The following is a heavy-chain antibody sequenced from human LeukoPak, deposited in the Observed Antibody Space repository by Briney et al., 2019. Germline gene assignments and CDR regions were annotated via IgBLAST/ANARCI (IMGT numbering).Heavy chain of an antibody. D-gene: IGHD6-13*01. CDR1: GGSISSYY. CDR3: ARDSGSSSWYGEGYFDY. J-gene: IGHJ4*02. Sequence: PSETLSLTCTVSGGSISSYYWSWIRQPAGKGLEWIGRIYTSGSTNYNPSLKSRVTISVDTSKNQFSLKLSSVTAADTAVYYCARDSGSSSWYGEGYFDYWGQGTLVTVSS. V-gene: IGHV4-4*07. CDR2: IYTSGST.